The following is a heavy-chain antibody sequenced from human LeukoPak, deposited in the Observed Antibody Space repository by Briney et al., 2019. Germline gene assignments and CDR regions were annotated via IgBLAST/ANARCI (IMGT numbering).Heavy chain of an antibody. CDR1: GGSFSGYY. D-gene: IGHD4-17*01. CDR3: ANLYGDYAHFDY. V-gene: IGHV4-34*01. J-gene: IGHJ4*02. Sequence: SETLSLTCAVYGGSFSGYYWSWIRQPPGKGLEWIGEINHSGSTNYNPSLKSRVTISVDTSKNQFSLKLSSVTAAATAVYYCANLYGDYAHFDYWGQGTLVTVSS. CDR2: INHSGST.